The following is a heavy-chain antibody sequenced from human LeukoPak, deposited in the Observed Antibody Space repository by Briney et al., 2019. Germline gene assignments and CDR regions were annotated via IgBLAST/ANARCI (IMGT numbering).Heavy chain of an antibody. CDR3: ARGAYSSGWYGLDY. J-gene: IGHJ4*02. CDR2: IGTAGDP. D-gene: IGHD6-19*01. Sequence: GGSLRLSCAASGFTFSDSDMHWVRQATGKGPEWVSAIGTAGDPYYPGSVKGRFTISRENAKYSFYLQMNSLRAGDTAVYYCARGAYSSGWYGLDYWGQGTLVTVSS. CDR1: GFTFSDSD. V-gene: IGHV3-13*05.